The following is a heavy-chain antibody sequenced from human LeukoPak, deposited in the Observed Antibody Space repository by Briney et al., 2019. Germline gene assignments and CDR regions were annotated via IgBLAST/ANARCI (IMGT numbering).Heavy chain of an antibody. D-gene: IGHD2-2*01. CDR2: INPSGGST. Sequence: ASVKVSCKASGYTFTSYYMHWVRQAPGQGLEWMGIINPSGGSTSYAQKFQGRVTMTRDTSTSTVYMELSNLRSEDTAVYYCARDMYQDAFDIWGQGTMVTVSS. V-gene: IGHV1-46*01. CDR3: ARDMYQDAFDI. CDR1: GYTFTSYY. J-gene: IGHJ3*02.